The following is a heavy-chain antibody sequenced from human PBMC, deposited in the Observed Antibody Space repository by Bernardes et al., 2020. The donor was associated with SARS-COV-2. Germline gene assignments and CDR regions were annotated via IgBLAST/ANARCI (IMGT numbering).Heavy chain of an antibody. Sequence: GGSLRLSCAASGFTFEDYTMHWVRQVPGKGLEWVSLVSWDGSTTNYADSVKGRFILSRDSSRNTLHLQMNSLRKEDTALYYCATERQSLTIFGVGHDAFDFWGQGTMVTVSA. V-gene: IGHV3-43*01. CDR2: VSWDGSTT. CDR1: GFTFEDYT. D-gene: IGHD3-3*01. CDR3: ATERQSLTIFGVGHDAFDF. J-gene: IGHJ3*01.